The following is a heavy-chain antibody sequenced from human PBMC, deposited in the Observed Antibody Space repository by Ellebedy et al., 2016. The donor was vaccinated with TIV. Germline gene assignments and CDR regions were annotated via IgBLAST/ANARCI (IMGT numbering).Heavy chain of an antibody. Sequence: GGSLRLSXAASGFTFSSYWTSWVRQAPGKALDWVANINQDGSEKYYVDSVKGRFPISRDNAKNSLYLQMNSLRAEDTAVYYCAGEGLGMIVVVGLGYWGQGTLVTVSS. CDR2: INQDGSEK. J-gene: IGHJ4*02. CDR3: AGEGLGMIVVVGLGY. CDR1: GFTFSSYW. D-gene: IGHD3-22*01. V-gene: IGHV3-7*01.